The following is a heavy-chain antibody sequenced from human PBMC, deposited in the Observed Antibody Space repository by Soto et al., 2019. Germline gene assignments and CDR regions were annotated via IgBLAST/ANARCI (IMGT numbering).Heavy chain of an antibody. J-gene: IGHJ4*02. CDR3: AKGWVGATTVGLDDY. CDR1: GFTFSSYG. V-gene: IGHV3-30*18. CDR2: ISYDGSNK. Sequence: QVQLVESGGGVVQPGRSLRLSCAASGFTFSSYGMHWVRQAPGKGLEWVAVISYDGSNKYYADSVKGRFTISRDNSKNTLYRQMNSLRAEDTAVYYCAKGWVGATTVGLDDYWGQGTLVTVSS. D-gene: IGHD1-26*01.